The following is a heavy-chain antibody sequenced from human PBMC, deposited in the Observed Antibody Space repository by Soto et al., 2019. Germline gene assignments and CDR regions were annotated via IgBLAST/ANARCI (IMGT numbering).Heavy chain of an antibody. D-gene: IGHD2-15*01. CDR2: IWYDGSNK. CDR1: GFIFNEYG. Sequence: QVQLVESGGGVVQPGRSLRLSCVASGFIFNEYGMHWVRQAPGKGLAWVAVIWYDGSNKYYADSVRGRFTFSRDNSRNTIYLPMNSMRVEDTAMYYCARWGCSGSNCNLNQRSFDLWGQGTLVTVSS. CDR3: ARWGCSGSNCNLNQRSFDL. V-gene: IGHV3-33*01. J-gene: IGHJ5*01.